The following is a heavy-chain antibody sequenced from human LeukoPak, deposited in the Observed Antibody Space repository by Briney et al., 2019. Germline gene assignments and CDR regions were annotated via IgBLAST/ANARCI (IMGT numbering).Heavy chain of an antibody. D-gene: IGHD3-3*01. V-gene: IGHV1-24*01. Sequence: ASVKVSCKVSGYTLTELSMQWVRQAPGKGLEWMGGFDPEDGETVYAQKFQGRLTMTEDTSTDTAYMELRSLRSDDTAVYYCAREGAIFGVVIGFRYYYYMDVWGKGTTVTVSS. CDR1: GYTLTELS. CDR2: FDPEDGET. CDR3: AREGAIFGVVIGFRYYYYMDV. J-gene: IGHJ6*03.